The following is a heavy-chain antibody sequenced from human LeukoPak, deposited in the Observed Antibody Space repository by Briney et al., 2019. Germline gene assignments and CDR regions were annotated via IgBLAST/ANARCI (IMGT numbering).Heavy chain of an antibody. CDR3: AKGRYCSGGSCYAVDDAFDI. V-gene: IGHV3-33*06. Sequence: PGGSLRLSCAASGFTFSSYGMHWVRQAPGKGLEWGAVIWYDGSNKYYADSVKGRFTISRDNSKNTLYLQMNSLRAEDTAVYYCAKGRYCSGGSCYAVDDAFDIWGQGTMVTVSS. J-gene: IGHJ3*02. D-gene: IGHD2-15*01. CDR2: IWYDGSNK. CDR1: GFTFSSYG.